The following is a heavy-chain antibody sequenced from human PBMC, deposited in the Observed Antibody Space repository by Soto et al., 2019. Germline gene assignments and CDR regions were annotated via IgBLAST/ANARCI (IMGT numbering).Heavy chain of an antibody. V-gene: IGHV1-18*01. Sequence: QVQLVQSGAEVKKPGASVKVSCKASGYTFTSYGISWVRQAPGQGLEWMGWISAYNGNTNYAQKLQGRVTMTTDTSTSTAYMELRSLRSDDTAVYYCARDTPTYYGSGWYENWFDPWGQGTLVTVSS. D-gene: IGHD6-19*01. J-gene: IGHJ5*02. CDR2: ISAYNGNT. CDR3: ARDTPTYYGSGWYENWFDP. CDR1: GYTFTSYG.